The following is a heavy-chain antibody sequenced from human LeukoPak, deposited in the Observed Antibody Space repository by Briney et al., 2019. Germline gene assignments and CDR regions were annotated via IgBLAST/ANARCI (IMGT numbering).Heavy chain of an antibody. J-gene: IGHJ4*02. Sequence: SETLSLTCTVSGGSISNFYWSRIRQPPGKGLEWIGYIYYSGRTNYNPSLQSRVTISVDTSKNQLSLKLSSVTAADTAVYYCASIDQVETTMGGYYFDYWGQGTLVTVSS. D-gene: IGHD5-18*01. CDR1: GGSISNFY. CDR3: ASIDQVETTMGGYYFDY. V-gene: IGHV4-59*01. CDR2: IYYSGRT.